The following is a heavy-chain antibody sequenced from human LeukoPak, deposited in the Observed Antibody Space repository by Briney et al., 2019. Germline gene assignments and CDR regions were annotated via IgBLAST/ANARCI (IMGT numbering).Heavy chain of an antibody. Sequence: SETLSLTCAVYGLSFSGYYWNWIRQPPGKGLEWMGEINHSGSTNYNPSLKSGVTISLDTSKNKFPLKLSSVTAADTAVYYCARAGPVADCSSTSCYFPYYYYYYGMDVWGQGTRVTVSS. CDR3: ARAGPVADCSSTSCYFPYYYYYYGMDV. V-gene: IGHV4-34*01. CDR2: INHSGST. CDR1: GLSFSGYY. D-gene: IGHD2-2*01. J-gene: IGHJ6*02.